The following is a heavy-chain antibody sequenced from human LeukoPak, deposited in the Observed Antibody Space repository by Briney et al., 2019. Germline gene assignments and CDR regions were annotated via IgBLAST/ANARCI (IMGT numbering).Heavy chain of an antibody. J-gene: IGHJ4*02. D-gene: IGHD3-10*01. CDR2: ISGSGGST. CDR1: GFTFSSYS. V-gene: IGHV3-23*01. Sequence: GGSLRLSCAASGFTFSSYSMSWVRQAPGKGLEWVSAISGSGGSTYYADSVKGRFTISRDNAKNSLYLQMNSLRAEDTAIYYCAHRGGRSRIDSWGQGSLVTVSS. CDR3: AHRGGRSRIDS.